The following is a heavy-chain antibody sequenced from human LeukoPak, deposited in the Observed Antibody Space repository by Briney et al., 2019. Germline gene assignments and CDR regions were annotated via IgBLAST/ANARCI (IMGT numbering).Heavy chain of an antibody. CDR2: INPNSGGT. J-gene: IGHJ4*02. V-gene: IGHV1-2*02. CDR1: GYTFTGYY. CDR3: ARVKARAQPTLDY. Sequence: ASVKVSCKASGYTFTGYYMHWVRQAPGQGLEWMGWINPNSGGTNYAQKFQGRVTMTRDTSISTAYMELTRLRSDDTAVYFCARVKARAQPTLDYWGQGTLVTVSS. D-gene: IGHD1-1*01.